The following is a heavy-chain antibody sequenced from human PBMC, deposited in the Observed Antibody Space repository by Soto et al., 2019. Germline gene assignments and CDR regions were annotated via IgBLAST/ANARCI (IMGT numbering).Heavy chain of an antibody. J-gene: IGHJ6*02. V-gene: IGHV4-31*03. CDR2: IYYSGST. CDR1: GGSISRGGYY. D-gene: IGHD7-27*01. CDR3: ARDSNGNYYYGMDV. Sequence: PSETLSLTCTVSGGSISRGGYYWSWIRQHPGKGLEWIGYIYYSGSTYYNPSLKSRVTISVDTSKNQFSLKLSSVTAADTAVYYCARDSNGNYYYGMDVWGQGTTVTVSS.